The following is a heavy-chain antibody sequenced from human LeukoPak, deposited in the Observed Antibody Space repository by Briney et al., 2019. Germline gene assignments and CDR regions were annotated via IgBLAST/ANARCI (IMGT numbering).Heavy chain of an antibody. D-gene: IGHD3-22*01. Sequence: SETLSLTCAVYGGSFSGYYWTWIRQTPGKGLEWIGEMNPSGSTNYNPSLKSRVTISVDTSKNQFSLKLSSVTAADTAVYYCARGRQDVTMIVVVMTAVSYYLDVWGKGTTITVS. CDR3: ARGRQDVTMIVVVMTAVSYYLDV. CDR2: MNPSGST. CDR1: GGSFSGYY. J-gene: IGHJ6*03. V-gene: IGHV4-34*01.